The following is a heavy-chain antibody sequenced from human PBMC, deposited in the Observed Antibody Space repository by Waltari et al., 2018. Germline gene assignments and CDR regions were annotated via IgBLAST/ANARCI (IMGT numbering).Heavy chain of an antibody. J-gene: IGHJ4*02. CDR1: GGSIPAYF. CDR2: IHHSGNT. D-gene: IGHD3-10*01. CDR3: ARWDSPGRYFGD. V-gene: IGHV4-59*08. Sequence: QVQLQESGPGLVKPSETLSLTCSASGGSIPAYFWNWIRQPPGKGLEWIGYIHHSGNTKCNPSLKSRLTMSADTSKSQFSLRLTSVTAADTAVYFCARWDSPGRYFGDWGQGAPVTVSS.